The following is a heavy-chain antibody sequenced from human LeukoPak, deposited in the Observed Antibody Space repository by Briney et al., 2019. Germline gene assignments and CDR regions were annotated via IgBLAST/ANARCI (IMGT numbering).Heavy chain of an antibody. CDR3: ARLPLPTSRNVDY. V-gene: IGHV3-30*04. J-gene: IGHJ4*02. Sequence: GRSLRLSCAASGFTFSSYAMHWVRQAPGKGLEWVAVISYDGSNKYYADSVKGRFTISRDNSKNTLYLQMNSLRAEDTAVYYCARLPLPTSRNVDYWGQGTLVTVSS. CDR2: ISYDGSNK. CDR1: GFTFSSYA.